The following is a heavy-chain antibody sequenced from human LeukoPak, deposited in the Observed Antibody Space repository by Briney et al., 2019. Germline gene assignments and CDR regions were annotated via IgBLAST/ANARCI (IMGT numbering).Heavy chain of an antibody. D-gene: IGHD2-15*01. Sequence: SETLSLTCTVSGGSISSSSYYWGWIRQPPGKGLEWIGSIYYRGSTYSNPSLQSRVTISVDTSKNQFSLKLNSVTAADTAVYYCASFYCSGGSCYQYYSYYYMDVWGKGTTVTISS. J-gene: IGHJ6*03. V-gene: IGHV4-39*01. CDR2: IYYRGST. CDR1: GGSISSSSYY. CDR3: ASFYCSGGSCYQYYSYYYMDV.